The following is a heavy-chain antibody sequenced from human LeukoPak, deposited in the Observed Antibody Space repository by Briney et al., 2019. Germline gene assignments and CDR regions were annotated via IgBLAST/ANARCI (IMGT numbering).Heavy chain of an antibody. CDR3: ARMVSSSWYDYYYYGMDV. V-gene: IGHV4-59*01. Sequence: ASETLSLTCTVSGGSISSYYWSWIRQPPGKGLEWIGYIYCSGSTNYNPSLKSRVTISVDTSKNQFSLKLSSVTAADTAVYYCARMVSSSWYDYYYYGMDVWGQGTTVTVSS. CDR1: GGSISSYY. D-gene: IGHD6-13*01. J-gene: IGHJ6*02. CDR2: IYCSGST.